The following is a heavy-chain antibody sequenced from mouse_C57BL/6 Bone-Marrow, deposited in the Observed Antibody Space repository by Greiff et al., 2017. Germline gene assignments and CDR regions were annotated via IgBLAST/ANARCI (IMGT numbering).Heavy chain of an antibody. CDR1: GYAFSSSW. CDR3: ARRGFYYYGSSYWYFDV. V-gene: IGHV1-82*01. Sequence: VMLVESGPELVKPGASVKISCKASGYAFSSSWMNWVKQRPGKGLEWIGRIYPGDGDTNYNGKFKGKATLTADKSSSTAYMQLSSLTSEDSAVYFCARRGFYYYGSSYWYFDVWGTGTTVTVSS. CDR2: IYPGDGDT. J-gene: IGHJ1*03. D-gene: IGHD1-1*01.